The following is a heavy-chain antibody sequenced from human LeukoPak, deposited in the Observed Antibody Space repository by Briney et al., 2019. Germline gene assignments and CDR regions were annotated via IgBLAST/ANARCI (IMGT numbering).Heavy chain of an antibody. CDR3: ARDPLHSVVAFDL. J-gene: IGHJ2*01. Sequence: ASVKVSCKASGYTFTGYYMHWVRQAPGQRLEWMGWINPNSGGTNYAQKFQGRVTMTRDTSISTAYMELSRLRSDDTAVYYCARDPLHSVVAFDLWGRGTLVTVSS. V-gene: IGHV1-2*02. D-gene: IGHD2-15*01. CDR2: INPNSGGT. CDR1: GYTFTGYY.